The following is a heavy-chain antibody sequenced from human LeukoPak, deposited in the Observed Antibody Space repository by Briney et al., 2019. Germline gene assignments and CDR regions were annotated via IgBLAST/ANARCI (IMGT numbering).Heavy chain of an antibody. D-gene: IGHD5-18*01. J-gene: IGHJ4*02. CDR1: GFTFSSYW. V-gene: IGHV3-7*03. CDR3: AKGSRGYSYGRLDY. CDR2: IKQDGSEK. Sequence: GGSLRLSCAASGFTFSSYWMSWVRQAPGKGLEWVANIKQDGSEKYYVDSVKGRFTISRDNAKNSLYLQMNSLRAEDTAVYYCAKGSRGYSYGRLDYWGQGTLATVSS.